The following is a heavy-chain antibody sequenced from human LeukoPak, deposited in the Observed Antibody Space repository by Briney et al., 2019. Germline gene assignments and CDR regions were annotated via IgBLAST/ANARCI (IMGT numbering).Heavy chain of an antibody. D-gene: IGHD6-13*01. Sequence: GGSLRLSCAASGFTFSSYAMSWVRQAPGKGPEWVSAISGSGGSTYYADSVKGRFTISRDNSKNTLYLQMNSLRAEDTAVYYCAKSPASIAAAGGVDYWGQGTLVTVSS. CDR3: AKSPASIAAAGGVDY. CDR2: ISGSGGST. CDR1: GFTFSSYA. V-gene: IGHV3-23*01. J-gene: IGHJ4*02.